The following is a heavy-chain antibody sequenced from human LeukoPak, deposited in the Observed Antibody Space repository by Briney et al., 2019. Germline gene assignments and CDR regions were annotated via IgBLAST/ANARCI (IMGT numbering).Heavy chain of an antibody. CDR3: AKSYSNYAPSYWYLDL. CDR1: GFTFKLYW. D-gene: IGHD4-11*01. CDR2: INDDGSDT. Sequence: GGSLRLSCAASGFTFKLYWMHWVRQVPGKRPVWVSRINDDGSDTIYADSVRGRFTISRDDAKNTVYLQMNNLRAEDTAVHYCAKSYSNYAPSYWYLDLWGRGTLVTVSS. V-gene: IGHV3-74*01. J-gene: IGHJ2*01.